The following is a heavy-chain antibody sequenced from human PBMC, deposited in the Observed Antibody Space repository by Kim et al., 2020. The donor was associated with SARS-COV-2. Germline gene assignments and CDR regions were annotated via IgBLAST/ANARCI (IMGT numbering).Heavy chain of an antibody. J-gene: IGHJ5*02. CDR3: ARALDSTGLYH. Sequence: SETLSLTCSVSGGSLIGYYWAWIRQTPGKGLEWIGEVTHGGSTNYSPSLKDRVSISVDMSKRQFSLNLASVTAADTAVYFCARALDSTGLYHWGQGTLVT. CDR2: VTHGGST. V-gene: IGHV4-34*01. D-gene: IGHD3-22*01. CDR1: GGSLIGYY.